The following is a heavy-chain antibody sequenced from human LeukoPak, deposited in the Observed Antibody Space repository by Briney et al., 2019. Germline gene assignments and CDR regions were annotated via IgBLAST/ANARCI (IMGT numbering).Heavy chain of an antibody. CDR3: ARAMSLSVPAAIPYYYYGMDV. J-gene: IGHJ6*02. V-gene: IGHV1-2*02. CDR1: GYTFTVYY. Sequence: ASATVSFTASGYTFTVYYMHWVRQAPGQGLEWMGWINPNSGGTNYAQKFQGRVTMTRDTSISTAYMELSMLRSDDTAVYYCARAMSLSVPAAIPYYYYGMDVWGQGTTVTVSS. D-gene: IGHD2-2*01. CDR2: INPNSGGT.